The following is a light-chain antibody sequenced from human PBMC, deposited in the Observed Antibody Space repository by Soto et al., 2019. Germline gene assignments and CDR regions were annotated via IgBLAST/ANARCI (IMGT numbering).Light chain of an antibody. J-gene: IGKJ1*01. CDR1: QSVSNTY. Sequence: EVAWTQSPDTLSLSAGERATLSCRASQSVSNTYLAWYQQKPGQAPRLLIYGASSRATGIPDRFSGSGSGTDFTLTISRLEPEDFAVYFCHQYGTSPRTFGPGTKVDIK. CDR3: HQYGTSPRT. CDR2: GAS. V-gene: IGKV3-20*01.